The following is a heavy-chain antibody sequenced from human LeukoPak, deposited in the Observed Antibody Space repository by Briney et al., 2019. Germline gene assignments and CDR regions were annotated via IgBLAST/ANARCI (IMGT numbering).Heavy chain of an antibody. CDR3: AREEGAAAGY. J-gene: IGHJ4*02. D-gene: IGHD6-13*01. V-gene: IGHV3-48*03. CDR2: ISSSGSTI. CDR1: GFTFSSYE. Sequence: GGSLRLSCAASGFTFSSYEMNWVRQAPGGGVEWVSYISSSGSTIYYADSVKGRFTISRDNAKNSLYLQMNSLRAEDTAVYYCAREEGAAAGYWGQGTLVTVSS.